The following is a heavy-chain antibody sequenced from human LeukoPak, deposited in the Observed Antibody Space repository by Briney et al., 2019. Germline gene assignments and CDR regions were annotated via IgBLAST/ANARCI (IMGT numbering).Heavy chain of an antibody. CDR2: IIPIFGIA. J-gene: IGHJ3*02. CDR3: AREDVAYCGGDCYWAFDI. D-gene: IGHD2-21*02. V-gene: IGHV1-69*10. Sequence: GASVKVSCKASGGTFSSYAISWVRQAPGQGLEWMGGIIPIFGIANYAQKFQGRVTITADKSTSTAYMELSSLRSEDTAVYYCAREDVAYCGGDCYWAFDIWGQGTMVTVSS. CDR1: GGTFSSYA.